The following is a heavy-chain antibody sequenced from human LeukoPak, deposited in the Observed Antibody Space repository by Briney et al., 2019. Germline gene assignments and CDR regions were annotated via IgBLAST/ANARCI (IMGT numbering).Heavy chain of an antibody. CDR1: GFTFSSYG. J-gene: IGHJ6*03. CDR3: ARDRNYDFWSGFYYYYYMDV. V-gene: IGHV3-21*01. D-gene: IGHD3-3*01. Sequence: TGGSLRLSCAASGFTFSSYGMSWVRQAPGKGLEWVSSISSSSSYIYYADSVKGRFTISRDNAKNSLYLQMNSLRAEDTAVYHCARDRNYDFWSGFYYYYYMDVWGKGTTVTVSS. CDR2: ISSSSSYI.